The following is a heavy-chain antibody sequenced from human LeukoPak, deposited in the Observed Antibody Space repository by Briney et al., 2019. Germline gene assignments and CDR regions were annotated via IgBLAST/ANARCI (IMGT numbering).Heavy chain of an antibody. CDR3: ARDSASLWFGELSGWFAP. CDR1: GLTVNSES. CDR2: ISSSSSYI. J-gene: IGHJ5*02. Sequence: GEFLIRSWSTCGLTVNSESLNWVRKAKEKGLEWVSSISSSSSYIYYADSVKGRFTISRDNAKYSLYLQMNSLRAEDTAVYYCARDSASLWFGELSGWFAPWGQGTLVTVSS. D-gene: IGHD3-10*01. V-gene: IGHV3-21*01.